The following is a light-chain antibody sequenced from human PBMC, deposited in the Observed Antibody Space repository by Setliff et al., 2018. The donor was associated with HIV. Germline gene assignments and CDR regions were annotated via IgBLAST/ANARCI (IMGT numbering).Light chain of an antibody. Sequence: ALAQPASVSGSPGQSVTISCTGTSSDVGGYPYVSWYQQYPGKVPKLMIYEVSNRPSGVSNRFSGSKSANMASLTISGLQAEDEADYYCSSYTSSSTLVFGTGTKVTVL. J-gene: IGLJ1*01. CDR3: SSYTSSSTLV. CDR1: SSDVGGYPY. V-gene: IGLV2-14*01. CDR2: EVS.